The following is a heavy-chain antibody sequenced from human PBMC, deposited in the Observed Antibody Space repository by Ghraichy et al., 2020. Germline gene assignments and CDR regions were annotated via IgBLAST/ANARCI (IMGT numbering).Heavy chain of an antibody. D-gene: IGHD6-13*01. J-gene: IGHJ4*02. CDR2: INHSGST. CDR3: ARAGVAAPQMFRRGRASTKYFDY. Sequence: SETLSLTCAVYGGSFSGYYWSWIRQPPGKGLEWIGEINHSGSTNYNPSLKSRVTISVDTSKNQFSLKLSSVTAADTAVYYCARAGVAAPQMFRRGRASTKYFDYWGQGTLVTVSS. V-gene: IGHV4-34*01. CDR1: GGSFSGYY.